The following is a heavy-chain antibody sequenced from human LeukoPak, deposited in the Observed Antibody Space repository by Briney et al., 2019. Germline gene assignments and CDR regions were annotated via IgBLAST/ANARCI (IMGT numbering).Heavy chain of an antibody. V-gene: IGHV1-69*13. D-gene: IGHD1-26*01. CDR1: GGTFSSYA. CDR3: AREGQPRGYYYMDV. Sequence: SVKVSCKASGGTFSSYAISWVRQAPGQGLEWMGGIIPIFGTANYAQKFQGRVTITADESTSTAYMELSSLRSEDTAVYYCAREGQPRGYYYMDVWAKGPRSPSP. J-gene: IGHJ6*03. CDR2: IIPIFGTA.